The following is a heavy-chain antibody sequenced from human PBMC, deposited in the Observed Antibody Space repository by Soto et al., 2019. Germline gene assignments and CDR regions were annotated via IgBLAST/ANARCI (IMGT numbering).Heavy chain of an antibody. V-gene: IGHV4-59*03. Sequence: SETLSLTCTVSGGSINNYYWNWIRQPPGKGLEWIGYVSYSGRTNYNPSLKSRVNMLVDKSKNQFSLNLTSVTAADTAVYYCARLQSTVVTAINVWVQSRMVTV. D-gene: IGHD4-17*01. J-gene: IGHJ3*01. CDR3: ARLQSTVVTAINV. CDR1: GGSINNYY. CDR2: VSYSGRT.